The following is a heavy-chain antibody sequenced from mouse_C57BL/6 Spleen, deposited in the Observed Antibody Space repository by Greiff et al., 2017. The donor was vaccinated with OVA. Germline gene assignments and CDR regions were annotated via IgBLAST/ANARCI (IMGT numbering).Heavy chain of an antibody. V-gene: IGHV5-17*01. J-gene: IGHJ2*01. CDR3: APSLLNFDY. D-gene: IGHD2-10*01. Sequence: DVHLVESGGGLVKPGGSLKLSCAASGFTFSDYGMHWVRQAPEKGLEWVAYISSGSSTIYYADTVKGRFTISRDNAKNTLFLQMTSLRSEDTAMYYCAPSLLNFDYWGQGTTLTVSS. CDR1: GFTFSDYG. CDR2: ISSGSSTI.